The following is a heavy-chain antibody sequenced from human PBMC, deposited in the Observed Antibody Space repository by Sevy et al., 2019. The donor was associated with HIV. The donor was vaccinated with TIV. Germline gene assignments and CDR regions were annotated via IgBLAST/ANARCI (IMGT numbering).Heavy chain of an antibody. CDR2: IGTAGDR. CDR1: GFTFSSYD. J-gene: IGHJ6*03. D-gene: IGHD2-2*01. CDR3: ARGGDIVVVPAVWGYMDV. V-gene: IGHV3-13*01. Sequence: GGSLRLSCAASGFTFSSYDMHWVRQATGKGLEWVSAIGTAGDRYYPGSVKGRFTISRENAKNSLYLQMNSLRAGDTAVYFCARGGDIVVVPAVWGYMDVWGKGTTVTVSS.